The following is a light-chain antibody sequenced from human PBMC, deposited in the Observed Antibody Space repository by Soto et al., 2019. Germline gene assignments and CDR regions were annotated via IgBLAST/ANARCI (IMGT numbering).Light chain of an antibody. CDR2: EVS. CDR3: SSYTSSSNIV. Sequence: QSALTQPASVSGSPGQSITVSCTGTSSDVGGYNYVSWYQQHPGKAPKLMIFEVSNRPSGFSNRFSGSKSCNTASLTISGLQAEDDADYYCSSYTSSSNIVFGTGTKLTFL. J-gene: IGLJ1*01. V-gene: IGLV2-14*01. CDR1: SSDVGGYNY.